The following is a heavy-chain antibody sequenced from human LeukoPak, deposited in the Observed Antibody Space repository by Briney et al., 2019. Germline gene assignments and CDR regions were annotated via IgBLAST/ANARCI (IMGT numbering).Heavy chain of an antibody. J-gene: IGHJ4*02. CDR2: IYTSGST. CDR3: ARGYRGYDSSGYYNY. CDR1: GGSISRGSNY. D-gene: IGHD3-22*01. Sequence: SETLSLACTVSGGSISRGSNYWSWIRPPAGKGLEWIGRIYTSGSTNYTPSLKSRVTISVDTSKTQFSLKLSSVTAADTAVYYCARGYRGYDSSGYYNYWGQGTLVTVCS. V-gene: IGHV4-61*02.